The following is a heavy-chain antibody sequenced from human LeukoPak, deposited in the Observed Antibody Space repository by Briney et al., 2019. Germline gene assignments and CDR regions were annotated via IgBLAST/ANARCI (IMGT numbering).Heavy chain of an antibody. J-gene: IGHJ4*02. CDR2: ISGSGGST. CDR1: GFTFSSYA. V-gene: IGHV3-23*01. Sequence: GGSLRLSCAASGFTFSSYAMSWVRQAPGKGLEWVSTISGSGGSTYYADSVKGRFTISRDNSKNTLYLQMNSLRAEDTAVYYCAKSSYYDFWSGYPSYYFDYWGQGTLVTVSS. D-gene: IGHD3-3*01. CDR3: AKSSYYDFWSGYPSYYFDY.